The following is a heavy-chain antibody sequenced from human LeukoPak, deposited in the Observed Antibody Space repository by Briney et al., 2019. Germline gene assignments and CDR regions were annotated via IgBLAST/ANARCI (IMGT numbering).Heavy chain of an antibody. J-gene: IGHJ3*02. D-gene: IGHD4-23*01. CDR3: AKNYGGNPNAFDI. V-gene: IGHV3-23*01. CDR1: GFTFSSFS. CDR2: LSTSGAAT. Sequence: PGGSLRLSCAASGFTFSSFSMNWVRQAPGKGLEWVSTLSTSGAATYYADSVKGRFTISRDNSQNTLYLQMNSLRAEDTAVYYCAKNYGGNPNAFDIWGQGTMVTVSS.